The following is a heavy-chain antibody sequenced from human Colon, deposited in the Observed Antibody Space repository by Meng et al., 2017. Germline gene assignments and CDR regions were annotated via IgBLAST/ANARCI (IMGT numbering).Heavy chain of an antibody. CDR1: GASISGDNW. Sequence: RRQDPAPVMVKPPGTLPRPCAVSGASISGDNWWSWVRQTPGKGLEWLGEIFHSGTSNYNPSLKSRVTISVDKSENQFSLRLSSVTAADTAVYYCARRNSNNWFDPWGQGILVTVSS. CDR2: IFHSGTS. D-gene: IGHD2/OR15-2a*01. V-gene: IGHV4-4*03. J-gene: IGHJ5*02. CDR3: ARRNSNNWFDP.